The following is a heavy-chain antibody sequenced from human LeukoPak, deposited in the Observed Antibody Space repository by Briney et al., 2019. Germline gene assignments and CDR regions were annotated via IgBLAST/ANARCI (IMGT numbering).Heavy chain of an antibody. D-gene: IGHD3-22*01. Sequence: PSETLSLTCTVYGGSISSYYWSWIRQPPGKGLEWIGYIYYSGSTNYNPSLKSRVTISVDTSKNQFSLKLSSVTAADTAVYYCARDTSGYYGHFQHWGQGTLVTVSS. CDR1: GGSISSYY. CDR3: ARDTSGYYGHFQH. V-gene: IGHV4-59*01. CDR2: IYYSGST. J-gene: IGHJ1*01.